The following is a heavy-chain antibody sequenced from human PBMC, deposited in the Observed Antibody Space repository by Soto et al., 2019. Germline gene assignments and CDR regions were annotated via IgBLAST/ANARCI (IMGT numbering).Heavy chain of an antibody. Sequence: QVQLVQSGAEVKKPGASVKVSCKASGYTFTSYDINWARQATGQGLEWMGWMNPNSGNTGYAQKFQGRVTMTRNTSISTAYMELSSLRSEDTAVYYCARIVVWFGDYDAFDIWGQGTMVTVSS. V-gene: IGHV1-8*01. D-gene: IGHD3-10*01. J-gene: IGHJ3*02. CDR3: ARIVVWFGDYDAFDI. CDR1: GYTFTSYD. CDR2: MNPNSGNT.